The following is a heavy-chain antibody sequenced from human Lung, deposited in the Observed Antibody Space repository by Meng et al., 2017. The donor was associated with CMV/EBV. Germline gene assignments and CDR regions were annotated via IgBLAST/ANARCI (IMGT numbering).Heavy chain of an antibody. CDR1: GYTLTTFG. CDR2: INAYNGDT. J-gene: IGHJ4*02. Sequence: QVQLVRSGAEVKKPGASVEVSCKASGYTLTTFGINWVRQAPGQGLEWMGWINAYNGDTNYAQTLQGRVTMTTDTSTSTAYMELRSLRSDDTAVYYCARVEVGITSGDYWGQGTLVTVSS. D-gene: IGHD1-26*01. V-gene: IGHV1-18*01. CDR3: ARVEVGITSGDY.